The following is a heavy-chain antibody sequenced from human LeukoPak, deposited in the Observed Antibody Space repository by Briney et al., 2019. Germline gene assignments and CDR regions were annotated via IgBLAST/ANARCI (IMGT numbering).Heavy chain of an antibody. D-gene: IGHD3-22*01. CDR2: INPSGGST. J-gene: IGHJ3*02. V-gene: IGHV1-46*01. Sequence: GASVTVSCKASGYTFTSYYMHWVRQAPGQGLEWMGIINPSGGSTSYAQKFQGRVTMTRDTSTSTVYMELSSLRSEDTAVYYCARDRSPVSGYHDAFDIWGQGTMVTVSS. CDR1: GYTFTSYY. CDR3: ARDRSPVSGYHDAFDI.